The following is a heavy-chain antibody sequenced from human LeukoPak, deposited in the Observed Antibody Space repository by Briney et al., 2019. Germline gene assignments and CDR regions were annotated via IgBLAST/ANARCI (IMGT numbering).Heavy chain of an antibody. V-gene: IGHV3-23*01. CDR1: GFTFSNYA. D-gene: IGHD2-15*01. CDR3: ANDGVYCSDGSCHPLYFDF. J-gene: IGHJ4*02. Sequence: GGSLRLSCAASGFTFSNYAMTWVRQAPGKGLEWVSSIRASDGSTYYADSVKGRFTISRDNSKNTLYLQMSSLRAEDTAIYYCANDGVYCSDGSCHPLYFDFWGQGTLVTVSS. CDR2: IRASDGST.